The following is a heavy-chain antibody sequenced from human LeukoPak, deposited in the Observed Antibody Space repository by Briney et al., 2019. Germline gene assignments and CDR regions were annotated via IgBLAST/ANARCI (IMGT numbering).Heavy chain of an antibody. D-gene: IGHD4-11*01. V-gene: IGHV3-7*01. CDR3: ASKRDYSNYVWYFDL. CDR2: IKQDGSEK. Sequence: PGGSLRLSCAASGFTFSSYSMNWVRQAPGKGLEWVANIKQDGSEKYYVDSVKGRFTISRDNAKNSLYLQMNSLRAEDTAVYYCASKRDYSNYVWYFDLWGRGTLVTVSS. J-gene: IGHJ2*01. CDR1: GFTFSSYS.